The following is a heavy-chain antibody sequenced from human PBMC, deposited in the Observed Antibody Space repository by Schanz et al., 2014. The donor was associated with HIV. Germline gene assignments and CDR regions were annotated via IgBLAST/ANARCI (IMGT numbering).Heavy chain of an antibody. Sequence: QVQLVESGGGVVQPGRATRAEGAASGITVRRQVMHWVRQAPGRGLEWVAVIWYDGSDKYYADSVKGRFTISRDNSKNTLFLQMNSLRAEDTAVYYCARTTIAAPGTECSSPLDVWGQGTTVTVSS. CDR2: IWYDGSDK. J-gene: IGHJ6*02. CDR1: GITVRRQV. CDR3: ARTTIAAPGTECSSPLDV. D-gene: IGHD6-13*01. V-gene: IGHV3-33*01.